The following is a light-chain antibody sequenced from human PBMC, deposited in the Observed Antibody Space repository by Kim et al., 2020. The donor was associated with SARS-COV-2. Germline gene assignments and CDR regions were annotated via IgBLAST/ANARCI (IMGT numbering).Light chain of an antibody. CDR2: AAS. CDR1: QGITNY. CDR3: QQYNGALRT. Sequence: GARVTITCRASQGITNYLAWYQQKPGKVPKLLIYAASTLQSGVPSRFSGSGSGADFTLTNSSLQPEDAATYYCQQYNGALRTFGQGTKVDIK. V-gene: IGKV1-27*01. J-gene: IGKJ1*01.